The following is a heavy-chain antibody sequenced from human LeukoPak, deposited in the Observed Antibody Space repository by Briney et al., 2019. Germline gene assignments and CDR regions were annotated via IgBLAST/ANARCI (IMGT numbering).Heavy chain of an antibody. D-gene: IGHD3-9*01. V-gene: IGHV4-34*01. J-gene: IGHJ6*02. Sequence: SETLSLTCAVCGGSFSGYYWSWIRQPPGKGLEWIGEINHSGSTNYNPSLKSRVTISVDTSKNQFSLKLSSVTAADTAVYYCAREEYDILTGYYYLHYSYGMDVWGQGTTVTVSS. CDR1: GGSFSGYY. CDR3: AREEYDILTGYYYLHYSYGMDV. CDR2: INHSGST.